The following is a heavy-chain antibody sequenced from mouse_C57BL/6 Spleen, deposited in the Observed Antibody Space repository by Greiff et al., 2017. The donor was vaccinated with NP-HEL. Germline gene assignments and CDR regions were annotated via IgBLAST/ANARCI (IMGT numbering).Heavy chain of an antibody. CDR2: ISDGGSYT. D-gene: IGHD2-13*01. V-gene: IGHV5-4*01. Sequence: EVKLVESGGGLVKPGGSLKLSCAASGFTFSSYAMSWVRQTPEKRLEWVATISDGGSYTYYPDNVKGRFTISRDNAKNNLYLQMSHLKSEDTAMYYCARDPLIYYGVMDYWGQGTSVTVSS. CDR1: GFTFSSYA. J-gene: IGHJ4*01. CDR3: ARDPLIYYGVMDY.